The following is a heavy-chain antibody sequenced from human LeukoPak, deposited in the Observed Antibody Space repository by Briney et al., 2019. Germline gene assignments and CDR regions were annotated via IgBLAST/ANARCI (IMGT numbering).Heavy chain of an antibody. D-gene: IGHD3-10*01. J-gene: IGHJ6*03. CDR2: IYYSGST. V-gene: IGHV4-59*12. Sequence: SETLSLTCAVYGGSFSGYYWSWIRQPPGKGLEWIGYIYYSGSTYYNPSLKSRVTISVDTSKNQFSLKLSSVTTADTAVYYCGRVATMVRGVNYYYYYMDVWGKGTTVTVSS. CDR3: GRVATMVRGVNYYYYYMDV. CDR1: GGSFSGYY.